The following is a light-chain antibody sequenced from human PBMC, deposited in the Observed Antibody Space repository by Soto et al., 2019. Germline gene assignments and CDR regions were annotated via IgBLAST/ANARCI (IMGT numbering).Light chain of an antibody. J-gene: IGLJ1*01. Sequence: QSALTQTPSASGSLGQSVTISCTGTSGDVGGYNYVSWYQQHPGNAPKLMIYDVSKRPSGVPDRFSGSKSGKTASLTVSGLQAEDEADYYCSSYAGSNNFVFGTGTKVTVL. V-gene: IGLV2-8*01. CDR1: SGDVGGYNY. CDR2: DVS. CDR3: SSYAGSNNFV.